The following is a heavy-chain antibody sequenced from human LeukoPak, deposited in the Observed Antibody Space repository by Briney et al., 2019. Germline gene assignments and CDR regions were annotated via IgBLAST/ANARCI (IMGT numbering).Heavy chain of an antibody. CDR3: TTIKRGNIFGYFDF. J-gene: IGHJ4*02. Sequence: SETLSLTCTVSGGSMTTHHWNWIRQTPGKGLEWIGYVFGSGRTKENPSLKSRVTLSADTSKNQLSLRLSSVTAADTAVYYCTTIKRGNIFGYFDFWGQGILVTVSS. CDR1: GGSMTTHH. D-gene: IGHD5-18*01. V-gene: IGHV4-59*11. CDR2: VFGSGRT.